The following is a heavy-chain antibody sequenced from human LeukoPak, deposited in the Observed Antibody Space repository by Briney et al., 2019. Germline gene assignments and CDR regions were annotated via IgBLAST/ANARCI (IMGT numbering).Heavy chain of an antibody. Sequence: GGSLRLSCAASGFTFSNYGMPWVRQAPGKGLEWVAVILNDERNKWYADSVKGRFTTSRDNSQNTLSLQMNSLRVEDTGVYYCAKDRGDGYNWENYSGFDSWGQGTLVTVSS. J-gene: IGHJ4*02. V-gene: IGHV3-30*18. CDR1: GFTFSNYG. CDR3: AKDRGDGYNWENYSGFDS. D-gene: IGHD5-24*01. CDR2: ILNDERNK.